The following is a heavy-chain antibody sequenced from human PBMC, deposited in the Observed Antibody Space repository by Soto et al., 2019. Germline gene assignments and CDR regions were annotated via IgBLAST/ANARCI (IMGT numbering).Heavy chain of an antibody. D-gene: IGHD3-9*01. CDR1: GGTFSSYA. V-gene: IGHV1-69*13. Sequence: ASVKVSCKASGGTFSSYAISWVRQAPGQGLEWMGGIIPIFGTANYAQKFQGRVTITADESTSTAYMELSSLRSEDTAVYYCAAASRRPDYDILTGDYYYYGMDVWGQGTTVTVSS. J-gene: IGHJ6*02. CDR2: IIPIFGTA. CDR3: AAASRRPDYDILTGDYYYYGMDV.